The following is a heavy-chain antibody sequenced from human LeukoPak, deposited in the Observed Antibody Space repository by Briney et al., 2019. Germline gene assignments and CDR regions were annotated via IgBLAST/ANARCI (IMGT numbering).Heavy chain of an antibody. CDR2: IDTKTGNP. Sequence: ASVKVSCKASGYTFSSCAINWVRQAPGQGLEYMGWIDTKTGNPTYAQGFTGRFVFSLDTSVSTAYLQISSLKAEDTAVYYCAVHPSDSSGYFSYWGQGALVTVSS. V-gene: IGHV7-4-1*02. D-gene: IGHD3-22*01. J-gene: IGHJ4*02. CDR1: GYTFSSCA. CDR3: AVHPSDSSGYFSY.